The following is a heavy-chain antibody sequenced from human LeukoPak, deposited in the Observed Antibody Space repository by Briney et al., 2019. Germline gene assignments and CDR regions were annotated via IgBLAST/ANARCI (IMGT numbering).Heavy chain of an antibody. V-gene: IGHV3-53*01. Sequence: PGGSLRLSCAASGFTVSGNYMSWVRQPPGKGLEWVSVIYSGGTTFYADSVKGRFTISRDNSRNTLYLQMNSLSDDGTAVYYCTKLKGWYGDGYFDYWGQGIVVTVSS. CDR2: IYSGGTT. J-gene: IGHJ4*02. CDR1: GFTVSGNY. CDR3: TKLKGWYGDGYFDY. D-gene: IGHD6-19*01.